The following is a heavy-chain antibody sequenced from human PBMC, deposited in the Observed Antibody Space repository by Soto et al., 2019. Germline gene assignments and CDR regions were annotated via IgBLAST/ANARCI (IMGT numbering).Heavy chain of an antibody. CDR3: ARQQDRSSSGYYYVGGY. D-gene: IGHD3-22*01. V-gene: IGHV5-51*01. J-gene: IGHJ4*02. CDR2: IYPGDSDT. Sequence: ESLKISCKGSGYSFTSYWIGWVRQMPGKGLEWMGIIYPGDSDTRYSPSFQGQVTISADKSISTAYLQWSSLKASDTAMYYCARQQDRSSSGYYYVGGYWGQGTLVTVSS. CDR1: GYSFTSYW.